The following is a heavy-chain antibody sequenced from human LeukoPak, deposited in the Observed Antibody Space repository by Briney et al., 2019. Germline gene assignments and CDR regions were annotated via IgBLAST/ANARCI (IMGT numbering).Heavy chain of an antibody. V-gene: IGHV3-53*01. Sequence: HPGGSLRLSCAASGFTVSSNYMSRVRQAPGKGLEWVSVIYSGGSTYYADSVKGRFTISIDNSKNTLYLQMNSLRAEDTAVYYCARDYYDSSGYYSAYMDVWGKGTTVTVSS. J-gene: IGHJ6*03. CDR2: IYSGGST. D-gene: IGHD3-22*01. CDR1: GFTVSSNY. CDR3: ARDYYDSSGYYSAYMDV.